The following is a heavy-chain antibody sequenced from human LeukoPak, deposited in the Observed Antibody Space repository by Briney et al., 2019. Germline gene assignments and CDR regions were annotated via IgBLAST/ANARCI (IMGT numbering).Heavy chain of an antibody. D-gene: IGHD3-3*01. J-gene: IGHJ4*02. CDR2: ISAYNGNT. CDR1: GYTFTSYG. Sequence: ASVKVSCKASGYTFTSYGISWARQAPGQGLEWMGWISAYNGNTNYAQKLQGRVTMTTDTSTSTAYMELRSLRSDDTAVYYCAREVSPKYYDFWSGYYRGGLLYYFDYWGQGTLVTVSS. V-gene: IGHV1-18*01. CDR3: AREVSPKYYDFWSGYYRGGLLYYFDY.